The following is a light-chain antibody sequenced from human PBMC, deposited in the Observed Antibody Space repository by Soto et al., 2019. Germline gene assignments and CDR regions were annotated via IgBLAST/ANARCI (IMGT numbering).Light chain of an antibody. V-gene: IGKV3-20*01. CDR2: GAS. J-gene: IGKJ3*01. CDR3: QQYGSSPRT. CDR1: QSVKSN. Sequence: TVMTQSPATLSVSPGERVTPSCRASQSVKSNLAWYQQKPGQAPRLLIYGASSRATGIPDRFSGSGSGTDFTLTISRLEPEDFAVYYCQQYGSSPRTFGPGTKVDIK.